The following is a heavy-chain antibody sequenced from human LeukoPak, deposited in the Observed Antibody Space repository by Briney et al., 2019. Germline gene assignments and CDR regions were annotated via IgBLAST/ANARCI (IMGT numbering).Heavy chain of an antibody. J-gene: IGHJ4*02. CDR3: VRGRAATSIDY. D-gene: IGHD5-12*01. V-gene: IGHV4-61*02. Sequence: SQTLSLTCSVSGLTKHSYIYQCLGIRQPAGKGLEWIGRIYTSGSTSYNPSLKSRVTISVHTSKNQFSLKLTSVTVEYSAVNYYVRGRAATSIDYWGQGTLVTVSS. CDR1: GLTKHSYIYQ. CDR2: IYTSGST.